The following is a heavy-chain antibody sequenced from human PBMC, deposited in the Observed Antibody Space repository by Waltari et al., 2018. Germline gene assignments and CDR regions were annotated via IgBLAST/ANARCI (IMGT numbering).Heavy chain of an antibody. V-gene: IGHV3-48*01. CDR3: AEGRVTNGY. J-gene: IGHJ4*02. CDR1: GFTFSSYS. Sequence: EVQLVESGGGLVQPGGYLRLTWEASGFTFSSYSMNWVRQAPGKVLEWVSYISSSSSTIYYADSVKGRFTISRDNAKNSLYLQMNSLRAEDTAVYYCAEGRVTNGYWGQGTLVTVSS. D-gene: IGHD4-17*01. CDR2: ISSSSSTI.